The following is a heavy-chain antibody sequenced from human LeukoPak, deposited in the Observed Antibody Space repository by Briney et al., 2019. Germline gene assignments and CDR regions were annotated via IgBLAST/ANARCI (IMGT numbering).Heavy chain of an antibody. CDR2: IYYSRST. Sequence: PSETLSLTCTVSGGSISSYYWSWIRQPPGKGLEWIGYIYYSRSTNYNPSLKSRVTISVDTSNNQVSLKLRSVTAADTAVYYCARQDDIVGANTLVHWGQGILVTVSS. D-gene: IGHD1-26*01. CDR3: ARQDDIVGANTLVH. J-gene: IGHJ4*02. V-gene: IGHV4-59*08. CDR1: GGSISSYY.